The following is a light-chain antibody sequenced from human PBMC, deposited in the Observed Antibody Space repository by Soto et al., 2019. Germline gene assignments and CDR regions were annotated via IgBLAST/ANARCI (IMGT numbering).Light chain of an antibody. J-gene: IGLJ1*01. CDR3: QSYDSSLSGFYV. CDR2: ANS. V-gene: IGLV1-40*01. Sequence: QSALTQPPSVSGAPGQRGTISCTGSSSKIGAGYDVHWYQQLPGRAPKLLIYANSNRPSGVPDRFSGSRSGTSASLAITGLQAEDEADYSCQSYDSSLSGFYVFGTGTKVTVL. CDR1: SSKIGAGYD.